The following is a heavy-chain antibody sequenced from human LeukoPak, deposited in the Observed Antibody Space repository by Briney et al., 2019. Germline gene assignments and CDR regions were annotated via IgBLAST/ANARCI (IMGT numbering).Heavy chain of an antibody. CDR2: INPNSGGT. J-gene: IGHJ2*01. CDR1: GYTFTGYY. Sequence: ASVNVSCKASGYTFTGYYMHWVRQAPGQGLEWMGWINPNSGGTNYAQKFQGWVTMTRDTSISTAYTELSRLRSDDTAVYYCARDNSGSYGLGKRWYFDLWGRGTLVTVSS. CDR3: ARDNSGSYGLGKRWYFDL. D-gene: IGHD3-10*01. V-gene: IGHV1-2*04.